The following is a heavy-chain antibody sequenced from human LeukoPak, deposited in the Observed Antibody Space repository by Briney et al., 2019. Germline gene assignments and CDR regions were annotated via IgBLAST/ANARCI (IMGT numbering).Heavy chain of an antibody. D-gene: IGHD6-13*01. V-gene: IGHV1-18*01. Sequence: ASVKVSCKASGYTFTSYGISWVRQAPGQGLEWMGWISSYNGNTNYAQKLQGRVTMTTDTSTSTAYMELRSLRSDDTAVYYCARDVPSSLAAAGNSIDYWGQGTLVTVSS. CDR1: GYTFTSYG. J-gene: IGHJ4*02. CDR3: ARDVPSSLAAAGNSIDY. CDR2: ISSYNGNT.